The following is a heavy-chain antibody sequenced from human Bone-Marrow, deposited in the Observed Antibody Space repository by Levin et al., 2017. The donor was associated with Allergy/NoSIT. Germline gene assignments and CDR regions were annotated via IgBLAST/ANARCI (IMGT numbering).Heavy chain of an antibody. Sequence: GGSLRLSCAASGFTFSSYGMHWVRQAPGKGLEWVAVISYDGSNKYYADSVKGRFTISRDNSKNTLYLQMNSLRAEDTAVYYCAKDGTTGTTSPHGMDVWGQGTTVTVSS. CDR2: ISYDGSNK. J-gene: IGHJ6*02. CDR1: GFTFSSYG. CDR3: AKDGTTGTTSPHGMDV. V-gene: IGHV3-30*18. D-gene: IGHD1-1*01.